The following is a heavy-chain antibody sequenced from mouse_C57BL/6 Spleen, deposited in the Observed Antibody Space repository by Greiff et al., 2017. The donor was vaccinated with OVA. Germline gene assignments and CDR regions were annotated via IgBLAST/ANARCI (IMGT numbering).Heavy chain of an antibody. Sequence: QVQLQQFGAELVRPGTSVKVSCKASGYAFTNYLIEWVKQRPGQGLEWIGVINPGSGGTNYNEKFKGKATLTADKSSSTAYMQLSSLTSEDSAVYFCARSPIYYYAMDYWGQGTSVTVSS. D-gene: IGHD2-1*01. J-gene: IGHJ4*01. CDR2: INPGSGGT. V-gene: IGHV1-54*01. CDR1: GYAFTNYL. CDR3: ARSPIYYYAMDY.